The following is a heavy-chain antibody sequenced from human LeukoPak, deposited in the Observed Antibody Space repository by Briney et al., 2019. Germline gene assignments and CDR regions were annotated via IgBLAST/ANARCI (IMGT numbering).Heavy chain of an antibody. Sequence: SETLSLTCTVSGGSISSYYWSWIRQPPGKGLEWIGYIYTSGSTNYNPSLKSRVTISVDTSKNQFSLKLSSVTAADTAVYYCARGVVGSSWLYHYYMDVWGKGTTVTVSS. CDR3: ARGVVGSSWLYHYYMDV. CDR1: GGSISSYY. CDR2: IYTSGST. V-gene: IGHV4-4*08. D-gene: IGHD6-6*01. J-gene: IGHJ6*03.